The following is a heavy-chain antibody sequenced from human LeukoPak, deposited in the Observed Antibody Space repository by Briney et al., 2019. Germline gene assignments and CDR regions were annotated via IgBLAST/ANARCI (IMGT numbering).Heavy chain of an antibody. CDR3: VSGVSYSSGGGFDP. D-gene: IGHD1-26*01. V-gene: IGHV1-8*01. Sequence: ASVKVSCKASGYTFTSYGLNCARQATGHGLEWVRYLNPKSGYRGDALKFLRRVTMTRHNSKSTAYMELTSLRSEGWPVYHCVSGVSYSSGGGFDPWGQGTLVTVSS. CDR1: GYTFTSYG. J-gene: IGHJ5*02. CDR2: LNPKSGYR.